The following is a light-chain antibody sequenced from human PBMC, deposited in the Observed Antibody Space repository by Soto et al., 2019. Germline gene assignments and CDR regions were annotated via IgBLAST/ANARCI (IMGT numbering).Light chain of an antibody. V-gene: IGLV2-23*01. J-gene: IGLJ3*02. CDR2: EDS. CDR1: SSDIGNYNL. Sequence: QPVLTQPASVSGSPGQSITISCTGTSSDIGNYNLVSWYQQHPGKAPKLMIHEDSKRPSGVSNRFSGSKSGNTASLTISGLRTEDEADYYCCSYAGSYTWVFGGGTKVTVL. CDR3: CSYAGSYTWV.